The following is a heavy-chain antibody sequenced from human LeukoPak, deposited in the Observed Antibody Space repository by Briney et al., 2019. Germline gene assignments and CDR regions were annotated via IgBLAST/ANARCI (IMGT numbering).Heavy chain of an antibody. Sequence: PGGSLRLSCAASGITFRTYEMNWVRLAPGKGLEWLSYISGSGSTIYYADSVKGRFTISRDNARNSFYLQMNSLRAEDTAVYYCARDNPAMANDYWGQGTLVTVSS. D-gene: IGHD5-18*01. J-gene: IGHJ4*02. CDR1: GITFRTYE. V-gene: IGHV3-48*03. CDR3: ARDNPAMANDY. CDR2: ISGSGSTI.